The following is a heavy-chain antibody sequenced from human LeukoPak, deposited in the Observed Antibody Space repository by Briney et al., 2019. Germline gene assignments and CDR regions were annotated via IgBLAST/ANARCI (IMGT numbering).Heavy chain of an antibody. CDR3: ARTSRKTTTLDY. J-gene: IGHJ4*02. D-gene: IGHD1-7*01. Sequence: SGTLSLTCAVYGGSFSGYYWSWIRQPPGKGLEWIGEINHSGSTNYNPSLKTRVTISIDTSKIHFSLKLSSVTAADTAVYYCARTSRKTTTLDYWGQGTLVTVSS. CDR1: GGSFSGYY. V-gene: IGHV4-34*01. CDR2: INHSGST.